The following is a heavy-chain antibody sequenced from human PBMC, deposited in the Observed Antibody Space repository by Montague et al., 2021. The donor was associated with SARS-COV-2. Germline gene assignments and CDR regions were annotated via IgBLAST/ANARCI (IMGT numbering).Heavy chain of an antibody. CDR2: IDWDDDK. J-gene: IGHJ5*02. V-gene: IGHV2-70*11. D-gene: IGHD3-10*01. CDR3: ARIYCGSGIGFDP. CDR1: GFSLSTSGMC. Sequence: PALVKPTQTLTLTCTFSGFSLSTSGMCVSWIRQPPGKALEWLARIDWDDDKYYSTSLKARLTISKDTSKNQVVLTMTNMDPVDTATYYCARIYCGSGIGFDPWGQGTLVTVSS.